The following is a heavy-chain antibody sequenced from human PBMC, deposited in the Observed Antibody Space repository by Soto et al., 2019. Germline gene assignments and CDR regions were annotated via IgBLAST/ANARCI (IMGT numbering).Heavy chain of an antibody. CDR1: GYTFTGYY. J-gene: IGHJ3*02. V-gene: IGHV1-46*01. CDR3: ARSRVEAFDAFDI. Sequence: ASVKVSCKASGYTFTGYYMHSVRQAPGQGLEWMGIINPSGGSTSYAQKFQGRVTMTRDTSTSTVYMELSSLRSEDTAVYYCARSRVEAFDAFDIWGQGTMVTVSS. CDR2: INPSGGST.